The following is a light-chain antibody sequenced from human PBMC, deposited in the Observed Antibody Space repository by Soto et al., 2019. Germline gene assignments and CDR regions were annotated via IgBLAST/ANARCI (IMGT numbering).Light chain of an antibody. CDR3: LSYTRSSTLI. J-gene: IGLJ2*01. Sequence: QSALTQPASVSGSPGQSITISCTGTSSDVGAYNYVSWYQRHPGKAPKLMISEVSIRPSGVSNRFSGSKSGNTASLTISGLQPEDEADYYCLSYTRSSTLIFGGGTKVTVL. CDR2: EVS. V-gene: IGLV2-14*01. CDR1: SSDVGAYNY.